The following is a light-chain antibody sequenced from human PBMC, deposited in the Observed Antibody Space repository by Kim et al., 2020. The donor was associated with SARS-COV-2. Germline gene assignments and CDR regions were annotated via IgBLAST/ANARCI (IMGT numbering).Light chain of an antibody. V-gene: IGLV2-23*01. CDR1: THDIGYYNL. J-gene: IGLJ2*01. Sequence: LSITISFTRTTHDIGYYNLVSWYQQHPSPVPTLFIYEVNTRPSAVSSRFSGSKSGYTASLTISGLQAEDEADYYCCSYAGSGIVLFGGGTQLTVL. CDR2: EVN. CDR3: CSYAGSGIVL.